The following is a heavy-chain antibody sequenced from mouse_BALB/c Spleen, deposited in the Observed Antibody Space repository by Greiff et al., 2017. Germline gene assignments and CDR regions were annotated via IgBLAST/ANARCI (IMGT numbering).Heavy chain of an antibody. D-gene: IGHD1-1*02. CDR3: ARSLYGYYAMDY. Sequence: QVQLKESGPDLVAPSQSLSITCTVSGFSLTSYGVHWVRQPPGKGLEWLVVIWSDGSTTYNSALKSRLSISKDNSKSQVFLKMISLLTDDTAMYYCARSLYGYYAMDYWGQGTSVTVSS. V-gene: IGHV2-6-2*01. CDR2: IWSDGST. J-gene: IGHJ4*01. CDR1: GFSLTSYG.